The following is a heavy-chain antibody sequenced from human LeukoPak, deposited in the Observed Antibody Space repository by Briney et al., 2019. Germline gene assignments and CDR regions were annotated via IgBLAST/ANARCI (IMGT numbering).Heavy chain of an antibody. V-gene: IGHV3-23*01. CDR1: GFTFSNAW. Sequence: GGSLRLSCAASGFTFSNAWMSWVRQAPGKGLEWVSAISGSGGSTYYADSVKGRFTISRDNSKNTLYLQMSSLRAEDTAVYYCVRDRYDILTGYNDAFDIWGQGTMVTVSS. D-gene: IGHD3-9*01. CDR2: ISGSGGST. J-gene: IGHJ3*02. CDR3: VRDRYDILTGYNDAFDI.